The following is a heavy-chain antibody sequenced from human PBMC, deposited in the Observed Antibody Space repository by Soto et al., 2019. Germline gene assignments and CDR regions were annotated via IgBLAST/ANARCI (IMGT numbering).Heavy chain of an antibody. D-gene: IGHD6-6*01. CDR3: ARVRRQLVDMDV. J-gene: IGHJ6*03. V-gene: IGHV1-18*01. Sequence: QVQLVQSGAEVKKPGASVKVSCKASGYTFTPYGISWVRQAPGQRLEWMGWISPYNDNTDYAHNFQGRVTITTDSSTSTSDMERSRLRSDVTAVDYSARVRRQLVDMDVWGKGTTVTVSS. CDR1: GYTFTPYG. CDR2: ISPYNDNT.